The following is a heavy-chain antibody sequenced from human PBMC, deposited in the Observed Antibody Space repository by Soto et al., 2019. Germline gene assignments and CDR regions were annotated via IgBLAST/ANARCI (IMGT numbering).Heavy chain of an antibody. CDR1: GFTFSDYE. D-gene: IGHD6-19*01. CDR2: INYGGGRT. CDR3: VRDRSASVPTSIDY. J-gene: IGHJ4*01. V-gene: IGHV3-48*03. Sequence: GGSLRLSCAASGFTFSDYEMNWVRQAPGKGLEWVSYINYGGGRTDYADSVRGRFTISRDNAKNSLYLQMNCLRVEDTAVYYCVRDRSASVPTSIDYWGHGTLVTVSS.